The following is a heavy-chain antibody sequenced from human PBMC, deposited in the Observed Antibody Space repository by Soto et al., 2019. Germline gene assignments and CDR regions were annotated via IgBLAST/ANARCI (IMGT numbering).Heavy chain of an antibody. CDR2: INHSGST. D-gene: IGHD3-3*01. CDR3: ARKTAITIFGVVPGGGFDY. V-gene: IGHV4-34*01. Sequence: QVQLQQWGAGLLKPSETLSLTCAVYGGSFSGYYWSWIRQPPGKGLEWIGEINHSGSTNYNPSLKSRVTISVDTSKNQFSLKLSSVTAADTAVYYCARKTAITIFGVVPGGGFDYWGQGTLVTVSS. CDR1: GGSFSGYY. J-gene: IGHJ4*02.